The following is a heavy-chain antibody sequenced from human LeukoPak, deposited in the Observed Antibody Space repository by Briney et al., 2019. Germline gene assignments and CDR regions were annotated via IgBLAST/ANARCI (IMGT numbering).Heavy chain of an antibody. Sequence: GGSLRLSCAASGFTFSSYAMSWVRQAPGKGLEWVSAISGSGGSTYYADSVKGRFTISRDNPKNTLYLQMNSLRAEDTAVYYCAKGPVNYDSSGYVDYWGQGTLVTVSS. D-gene: IGHD3-22*01. J-gene: IGHJ4*02. CDR3: AKGPVNYDSSGYVDY. CDR1: GFTFSSYA. V-gene: IGHV3-23*01. CDR2: ISGSGGST.